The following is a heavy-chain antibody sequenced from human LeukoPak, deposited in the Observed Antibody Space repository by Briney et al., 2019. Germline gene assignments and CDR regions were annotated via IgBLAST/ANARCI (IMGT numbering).Heavy chain of an antibody. D-gene: IGHD3-10*01. CDR1: GFTFDDYA. V-gene: IGHV3-9*01. CDR2: ISWYSGNI. J-gene: IGHJ4*02. CDR3: ARWSITWGPFDY. Sequence: GGSLRLSCVASGFTFDDYAMHWVRQAPGKGLEGVSSISWYSGNIGYADSVKGRFSISRDNAKNTLYLEMNSLRAEDTAVYYCARWSITWGPFDYWGQGTLVTVSS.